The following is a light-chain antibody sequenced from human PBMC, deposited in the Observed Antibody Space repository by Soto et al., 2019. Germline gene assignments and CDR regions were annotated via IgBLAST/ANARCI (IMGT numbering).Light chain of an antibody. Sequence: EIVLTQSPATLSLSPGERATLSCRASQSVSSYLAWYQQKPGQAPRLLIYDASNRATGIPARFSGSGSGTDFTLTISSLEPEDLAVYYCQQRSSNWPPVTFGQGTRLEIK. CDR2: DAS. V-gene: IGKV3-11*01. J-gene: IGKJ5*01. CDR3: QQRSSNWPPVT. CDR1: QSVSSY.